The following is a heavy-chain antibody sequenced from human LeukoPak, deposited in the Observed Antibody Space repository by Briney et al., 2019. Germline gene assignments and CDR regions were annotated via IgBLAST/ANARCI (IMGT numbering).Heavy chain of an antibody. Sequence: SQTLSLTCAISGDSVSSNSAAWNWIRQSPSRGLEWPGRTYYRSKWYNDYAVSVKSRITINPDTSKNQFSLQLNSVTPEDTAVYYCARETHMSSGYYRYYYYYGMDVWGQGTTVTVSS. CDR2: TYYRSKWYN. J-gene: IGHJ6*02. CDR3: ARETHMSSGYYRYYYYYGMDV. D-gene: IGHD3-22*01. CDR1: GDSVSSNSAA. V-gene: IGHV6-1*01.